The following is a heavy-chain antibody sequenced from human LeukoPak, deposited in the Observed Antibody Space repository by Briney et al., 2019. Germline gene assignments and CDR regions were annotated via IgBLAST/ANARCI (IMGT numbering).Heavy chain of an antibody. Sequence: SETLSLTCTVSGGSISSGDYYWSWIRQPPGKGLEWIGYIYYSGNTYYNPSLKSRITISIDTSKNQFSLKLSSVTAADTAVYYCAREGYDSSGYYLDAFDIWGQGTMVTVSS. D-gene: IGHD3-22*01. J-gene: IGHJ3*02. CDR2: IYYSGNT. V-gene: IGHV4-30-4*01. CDR1: GGSISSGDYY. CDR3: AREGYDSSGYYLDAFDI.